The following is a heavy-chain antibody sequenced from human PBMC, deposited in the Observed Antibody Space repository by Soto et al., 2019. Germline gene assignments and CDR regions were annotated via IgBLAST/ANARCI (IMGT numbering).Heavy chain of an antibody. V-gene: IGHV1-69*02. CDR1: GGTLDTYT. D-gene: IGHD3-16*01. Sequence: QVQLVQSGAEVKKPGSSVKVSCKTSGGTLDTYTFSWVRQAPGQGREWVGRFIPILGLTNYAQKFQGRLTFTPDKSTSTAYMELSGRTSEDTSVYYCAGVGRDYLDSWGQGTLVTVSS. CDR3: AGVGRDYLDS. J-gene: IGHJ4*02. CDR2: FIPILGLT.